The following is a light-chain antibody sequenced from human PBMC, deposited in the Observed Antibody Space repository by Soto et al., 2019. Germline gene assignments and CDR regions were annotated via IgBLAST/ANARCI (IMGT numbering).Light chain of an antibody. J-gene: IGKJ3*01. V-gene: IGKV3-15*01. CDR2: GAS. CDR1: QSVSSN. CDR3: QQYNNWPLT. Sequence: EIVMTQSPATLSVSPGERATLSCRASQSVSSNLAWYQQIPGQAPRLLIYGASTRATSIPARFSGSGSGTEFTLTISSLQSEDFAVYYCQQYNNWPLTFGPGTKVDIK.